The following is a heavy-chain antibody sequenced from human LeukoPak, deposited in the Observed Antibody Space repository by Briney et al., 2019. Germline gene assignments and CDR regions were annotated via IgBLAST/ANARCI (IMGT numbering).Heavy chain of an antibody. CDR2: ISGSGGST. J-gene: IGHJ6*02. V-gene: IGHV3-23*01. CDR3: AKGLSYYYYYGMDV. CDR1: GFTFSSYA. Sequence: GGSLRLSCAASGFTFSSYAMSWVRQAPGKGLEWVSAISGSGGSTYYADSVKGRFTISRDNSKNTLYLQMNSLRAEDTAVYYCAKGLSYYYYYGMDVWGQGTTVTVSS.